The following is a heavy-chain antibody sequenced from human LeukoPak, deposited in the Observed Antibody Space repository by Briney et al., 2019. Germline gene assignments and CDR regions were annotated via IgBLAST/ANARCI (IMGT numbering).Heavy chain of an antibody. J-gene: IGHJ4*02. V-gene: IGHV1-2*02. D-gene: IGHD6-6*01. CDR2: INPNSGGT. Sequence: ASVKVSCKASGYTFTGYYMHWVRQAPGQGLEWMGWINPNSGGTNYAQKFQGRVTMTRDTSISTAYMELSRLRSGDTAVYYCARGPWRAIAARRYITDYWGQGTLVTVSS. CDR3: ARGPWRAIAARRYITDY. CDR1: GYTFTGYY.